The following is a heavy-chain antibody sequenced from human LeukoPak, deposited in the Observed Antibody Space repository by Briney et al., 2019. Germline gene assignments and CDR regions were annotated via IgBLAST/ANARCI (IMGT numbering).Heavy chain of an antibody. D-gene: IGHD3-22*01. Sequence: SETLSLTCTVSGGSISSYYWSWIRQPPGKGLEWLGYIYYSGSTNYNPSLKSRVTISVDTSKNQFSLKLSSVTAADTAVYYCARAFYDSSGYGDAFDIWGQGTMVTVSS. J-gene: IGHJ3*02. CDR2: IYYSGST. CDR1: GGSISSYY. CDR3: ARAFYDSSGYGDAFDI. V-gene: IGHV4-59*08.